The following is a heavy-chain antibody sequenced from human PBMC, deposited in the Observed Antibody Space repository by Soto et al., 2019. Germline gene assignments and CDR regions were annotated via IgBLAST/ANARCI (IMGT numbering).Heavy chain of an antibody. CDR1: GFTFTSSA. V-gene: IGHV1-58*01. J-gene: IGHJ6*02. D-gene: IGHD2-2*01. Sequence: QMQLVQSGPEVKKPGTSVKVSCKASGFTFTSSAVQWVRQARGQRLEWIGWIVVGSGNTNYAQKFQERVTITRDMSTSTAYMELSSLRSEDTAVYYCAAGLPGTYCCYYGMDVWGQGTTVTVSS. CDR3: AAGLPGTYCCYYGMDV. CDR2: IVVGSGNT.